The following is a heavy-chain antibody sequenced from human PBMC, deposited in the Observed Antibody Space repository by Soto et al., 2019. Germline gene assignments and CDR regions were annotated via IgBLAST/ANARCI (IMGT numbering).Heavy chain of an antibody. Sequence: PSETLSLTCSVSGVSITGSYWSWIRQPPGKTLEWIGYVYHSGTTTYNPSLKSRVSISVDTSKNQFSLRLTSVIAADTAVYYCAREMPYGAGSLAGCDYWGQGILVTVSS. CDR2: VYHSGTT. V-gene: IGHV4-59*01. J-gene: IGHJ4*02. D-gene: IGHD1-26*01. CDR1: GVSITGSY. CDR3: AREMPYGAGSLAGCDY.